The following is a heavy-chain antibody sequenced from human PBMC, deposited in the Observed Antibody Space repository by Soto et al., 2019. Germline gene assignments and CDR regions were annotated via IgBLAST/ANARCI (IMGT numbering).Heavy chain of an antibody. Sequence: GGSLRLSCAASGFTFGDYYMSWIRQAPGKGLEWVSYISFAGLTINYADSVKGRFTISRDNTKNSLYLQMNSLRAEDTAVYYCAKDLSGYTIFGVVIHYYYYGMDVWGQGTTVTVSS. J-gene: IGHJ6*02. V-gene: IGHV3-11*04. CDR3: AKDLSGYTIFGVVIHYYYYGMDV. D-gene: IGHD3-3*01. CDR1: GFTFGDYY. CDR2: ISFAGLTI.